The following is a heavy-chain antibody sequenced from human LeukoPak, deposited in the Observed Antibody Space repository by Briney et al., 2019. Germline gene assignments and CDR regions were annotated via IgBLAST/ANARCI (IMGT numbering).Heavy chain of an antibody. J-gene: IGHJ4*02. CDR3: ANLYGDRDH. D-gene: IGHD4-17*01. Sequence: SETLSLTCTVSGGSINTSPWSRIRQPPGKEPEWIGFMYYGGSTNYNPSLKSRVTISLDTSKNQSYLNLRSVTVADTAVYYCANLYGDRDHWGQGTLVTVSS. CDR1: GGSINTSP. CDR2: MYYGGST. V-gene: IGHV4-59*01.